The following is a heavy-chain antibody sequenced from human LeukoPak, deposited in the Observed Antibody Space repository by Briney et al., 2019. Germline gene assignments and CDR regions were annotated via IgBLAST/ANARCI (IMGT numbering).Heavy chain of an antibody. V-gene: IGHV3-7*01. CDR3: ARDGSGSYYYYYYMDV. D-gene: IGHD3-10*01. CDR1: GFTFSSYW. CDR2: IKQDGSEK. Sequence: GGSLRLSCAASGFTFSSYWMSWVRQAPGKGLEWVANIKQDGSEKYCVDSVKGRFTISRDNAKNSLYLQMNSLRAEDTAVYYCARDGSGSYYYYYYMDVWGKGTTVTVSS. J-gene: IGHJ6*03.